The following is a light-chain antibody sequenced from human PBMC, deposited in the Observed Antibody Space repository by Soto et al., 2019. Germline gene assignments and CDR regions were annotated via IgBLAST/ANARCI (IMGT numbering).Light chain of an antibody. CDR1: QGIRDD. Sequence: DIQITQSPSSLSASVGDRVTITCRASQGIRDDLGWYQQKPGKAPNLLIYDASSLEGGVPSRFSGSGSGTEFTLTISSLQPDDFATYYCQHYNTYSSTFGHGTKVDIK. CDR2: DAS. V-gene: IGKV1-17*01. J-gene: IGKJ1*01. CDR3: QHYNTYSST.